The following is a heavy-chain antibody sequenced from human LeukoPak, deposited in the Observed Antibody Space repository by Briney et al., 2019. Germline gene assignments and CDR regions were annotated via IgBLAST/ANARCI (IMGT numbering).Heavy chain of an antibody. CDR3: ARCKGTRSGVLSSLTRIAALPDY. V-gene: IGHV4-39*07. CDR1: GGSISSSSYY. J-gene: IGHJ4*02. CDR2: IYYSGST. D-gene: IGHD6-13*01. Sequence: SETLSLTCTVSGGSISSSSYYWGWIRQPPGKGLEWIGSIYYSGSTYYNPSLKSRVTISVDTSKNQFSLKLSSVTAADTAVYYCARCKGTRSGVLSSLTRIAALPDYWGQGTLVTVSS.